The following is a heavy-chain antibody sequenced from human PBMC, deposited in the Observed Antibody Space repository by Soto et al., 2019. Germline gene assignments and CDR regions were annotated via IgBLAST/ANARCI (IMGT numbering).Heavy chain of an antibody. CDR1: GGSISSFY. J-gene: IGHJ4*02. Sequence: SETLSLTCTVSGGSISSFYWSWIRQPPGKGLEWIAYIYYSGSTNYNPSLKSRVTISADTSKNQFSLKMSSVTAADTAVYYCAGEGGYCAGGSCYGGFGYWGQGTLVTVSS. CDR3: AGEGGYCAGGSCYGGFGY. CDR2: IYYSGST. V-gene: IGHV4-59*01. D-gene: IGHD2-15*01.